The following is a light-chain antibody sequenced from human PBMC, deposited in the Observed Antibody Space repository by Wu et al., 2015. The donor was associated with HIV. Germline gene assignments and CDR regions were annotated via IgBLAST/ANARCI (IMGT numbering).Light chain of an antibody. J-gene: IGKJ1*01. CDR1: QSISTW. V-gene: IGKV1-5*03. Sequence: DIQMTQSPSTLSASVGDRVTMTCRASQSISTWLAWYQQKPGKAPKLLISQASSLQGGVPLRFSGSGFGTEFTLTISSLQPDDFATYYCQQYHTHSTFGQGTKVDIK. CDR2: QAS. CDR3: QQYHTHST.